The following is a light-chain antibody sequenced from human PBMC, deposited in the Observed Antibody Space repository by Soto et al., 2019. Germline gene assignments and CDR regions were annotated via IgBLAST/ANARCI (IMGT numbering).Light chain of an antibody. Sequence: MTQSPATLSASVGDRVTITCRASQSISSWLAWYQQKPGKAPKLLIYDASSLESGVPSRFSGSGSGTEFTLTISSLQPEDFGTYYCQQSYSIPWTFGRGTKVDIK. CDR1: QSISSW. CDR2: DAS. J-gene: IGKJ1*01. V-gene: IGKV1-5*01. CDR3: QQSYSIPWT.